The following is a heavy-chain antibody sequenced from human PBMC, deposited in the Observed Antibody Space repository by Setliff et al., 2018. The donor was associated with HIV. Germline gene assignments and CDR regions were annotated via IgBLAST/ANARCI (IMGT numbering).Heavy chain of an antibody. J-gene: IGHJ6*02. V-gene: IGHV1-2*04. D-gene: IGHD4-17*01. Sequence: RASVMVSCKASGYTFTGYYMHWVRQAPGQGLEWMGWINPNSGGTNYAQKFQGWVTMTRDTSISTAYMELSRLRSDDTAVYYCARGGLGGDYGVGVFYYYYYGMDVWGQGTTVTVSS. CDR3: ARGGLGGDYGVGVFYYYYYGMDV. CDR1: GYTFTGYY. CDR2: INPNSGGT.